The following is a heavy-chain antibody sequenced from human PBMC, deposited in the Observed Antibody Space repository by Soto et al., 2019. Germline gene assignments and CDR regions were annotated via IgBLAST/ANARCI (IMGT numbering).Heavy chain of an antibody. Sequence: EVQLVESGGGLVKPGGSLRLSCAASGFTFSNYSMNWVRRAPGKGLEWVSSISSSSSYIYYADSVKGRFTISRDNAKKSLYLQMNSLRAEDTAVYYCARGHGSSFNWFYPWGQGTLVTVSS. CDR1: GFTFSNYS. J-gene: IGHJ5*02. V-gene: IGHV3-21*01. CDR3: ARGHGSSFNWFYP. CDR2: ISSSSSYI. D-gene: IGHD6-19*01.